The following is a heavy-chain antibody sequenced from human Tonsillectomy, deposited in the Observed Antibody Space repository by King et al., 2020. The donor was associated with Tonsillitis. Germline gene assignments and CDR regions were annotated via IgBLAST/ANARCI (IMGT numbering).Heavy chain of an antibody. CDR2: IGPDTLGI. CDR1: RYTFTTHY. Sequence: QLVQSGAEVRKPGASVELSCKASRYTFTTHYVHWVRQAPGQGLEWMGMIGPDTLGINYAQKFQDRFIMTTDTSTNTVYMEMSRLTSDDTAVYYCVREQHGGFFDDWGQGTLLTVSS. D-gene: IGHD4-23*01. J-gene: IGHJ4*02. V-gene: IGHV1-46*01. CDR3: VREQHGGFFDD.